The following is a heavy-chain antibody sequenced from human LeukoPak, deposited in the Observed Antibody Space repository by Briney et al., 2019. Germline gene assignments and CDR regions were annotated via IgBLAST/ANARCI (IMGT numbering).Heavy chain of an antibody. J-gene: IGHJ4*02. CDR3: AGAYSAYDPFDY. CDR2: ISYDGSNK. CDR1: GFTFSSYA. D-gene: IGHD5-12*01. Sequence: GRSLRLSCAASGFTFSSYAMDWVRQAPGKGLEWVAVISYDGSNKYYADSVRGRFTISRDNAKNTVHLQMNSLRVEDTAIYFCAGAYSAYDPFDYWGQGILVTVSS. V-gene: IGHV3-30*04.